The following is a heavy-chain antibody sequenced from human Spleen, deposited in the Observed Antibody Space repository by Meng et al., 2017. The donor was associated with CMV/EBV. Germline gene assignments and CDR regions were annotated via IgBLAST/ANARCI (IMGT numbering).Heavy chain of an antibody. CDR2: IYYSGST. Sequence: SETLSLTCTVSGGSISSSSYYWGWIRQPPGKGLEWIGSIYYSGSTYYNPALKSRVTISVDTSKNQFSLKLSSVTPEDTAVYYCAKSSNSYRLAFDSWGHGTLVTVSS. CDR1: GGSISSSSYY. V-gene: IGHV4-39*01. D-gene: IGHD3-16*02. J-gene: IGHJ4*01. CDR3: AKSSNSYRLAFDS.